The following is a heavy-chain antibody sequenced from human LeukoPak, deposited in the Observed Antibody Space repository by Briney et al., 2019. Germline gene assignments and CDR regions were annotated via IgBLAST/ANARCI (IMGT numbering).Heavy chain of an antibody. D-gene: IGHD2-21*01. CDR2: IYHSGST. J-gene: IGHJ4*02. CDR1: GCSFSSGGYS. CDR3: ARGDDGDSLRFGG. Sequence: SGTLSLTCAVSGCSFSSGGYSWSWMRPPPGKGLEWIVYIYHSGSTYYNPSLKSRVTISVDRSKNQFSLKLSSVTAADTAVYCCARGDDGDSLRFGGWGQGTLVTASS. V-gene: IGHV4-30-2*01.